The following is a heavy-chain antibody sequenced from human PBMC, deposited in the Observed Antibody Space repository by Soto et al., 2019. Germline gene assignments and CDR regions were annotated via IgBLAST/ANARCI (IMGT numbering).Heavy chain of an antibody. Sequence: EVQLVESGGGLVQPGGSLRLSCAASGFTVSSNYMSWVRQAPGKGLEWVSVIYSGGSTYYADSVKGRFTISRDNSKNTLYLQMNSLRAEDTAVYYCARETDYYYGMDVWGQGTTVTVSS. J-gene: IGHJ6*02. CDR1: GFTVSSNY. CDR2: IYSGGST. CDR3: ARETDYYYGMDV. V-gene: IGHV3-66*01.